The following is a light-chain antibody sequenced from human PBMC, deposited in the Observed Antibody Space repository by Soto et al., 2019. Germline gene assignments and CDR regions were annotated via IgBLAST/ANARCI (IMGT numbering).Light chain of an antibody. V-gene: IGKV1-39*01. CDR1: QGIRND. CDR3: HQSYSSLVYT. CDR2: TAS. J-gene: IGKJ2*01. Sequence: DIQMTQSPSSLSASVGDRVTITFRASQGIRNDLGWYQQKPGKAPKLLIYTASTLQSGVPSRFSGSGSGTDFTLTINSLQPEDSATYYCHQSYSSLVYTFGPGTKVDIK.